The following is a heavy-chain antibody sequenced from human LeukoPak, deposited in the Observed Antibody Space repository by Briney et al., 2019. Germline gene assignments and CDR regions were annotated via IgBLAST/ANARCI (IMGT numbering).Heavy chain of an antibody. CDR2: ISYIGST. CDR3: ARDQISINALDM. J-gene: IGHJ3*02. D-gene: IGHD1-14*01. Sequence: SGTLSLTCTVSDASISGHYLTWIRQPPGKGLEWIGYISYIGSTNYNPSLKSRVTISVDTSKNLFSLRLRSVTAADKAVYYCARDQISINALDMWGQGTMVTVSS. CDR1: DASISGHY. V-gene: IGHV4-59*11.